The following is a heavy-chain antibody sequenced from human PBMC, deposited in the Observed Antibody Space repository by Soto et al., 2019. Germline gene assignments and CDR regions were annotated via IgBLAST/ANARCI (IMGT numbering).Heavy chain of an antibody. J-gene: IGHJ6*02. CDR1: GYTFTSYG. D-gene: IGHD6-13*01. V-gene: IGHV1-18*01. Sequence: QVQLVQSGAEVKKPGASVKVSCKASGYTFTSYGISWVRQAPGQGLEWMGWISAYNGNTNYAQKLQGRVTMTTDTPTSTAYMERRSLRSDDTAVYYCASSVSIAAATRHYYYGMDVWGQGTTVTVSS. CDR2: ISAYNGNT. CDR3: ASSVSIAAATRHYYYGMDV.